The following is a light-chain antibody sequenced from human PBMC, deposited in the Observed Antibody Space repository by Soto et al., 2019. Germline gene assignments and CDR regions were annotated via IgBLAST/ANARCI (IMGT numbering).Light chain of an antibody. CDR3: QSFDSSLNGWV. J-gene: IGLJ3*02. V-gene: IGLV1-40*01. CDR1: SSNIGAGHD. CDR2: GNT. Sequence: QLVLTQPPSVSGAPGQRVTISCTRSSSNIGAGHDVHWYQQVPGTAPKLRVSGNTNRPSGVPDRFSGSNSGTSASLAITGLQAEDEADYYCQSFDSSLNGWVFGGGTKLTVL.